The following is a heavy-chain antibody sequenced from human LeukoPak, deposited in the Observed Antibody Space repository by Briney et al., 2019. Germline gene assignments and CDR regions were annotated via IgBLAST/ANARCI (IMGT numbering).Heavy chain of an antibody. J-gene: IGHJ4*02. Sequence: SETLSLTCTVSGGSIRSSYYYWGWIRQPPGKGLEWIGSIYDSGSTYYNPSLKSRVTISVDTSKNQFSLKLSSVTAADTAVYYCARGLSSSWYSYWGQGTLVTVSS. V-gene: IGHV4-39*07. D-gene: IGHD6-13*01. CDR2: IYDSGST. CDR1: GGSIRSSYYY. CDR3: ARGLSSSWYSY.